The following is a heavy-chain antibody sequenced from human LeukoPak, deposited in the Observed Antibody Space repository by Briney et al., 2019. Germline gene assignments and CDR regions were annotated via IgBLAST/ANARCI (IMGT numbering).Heavy chain of an antibody. CDR3: VRPGAAAGTLKFDY. CDR1: GFTFSSYW. Sequence: TGGSLRLSCAASGFTFSSYWMHWVRQVPGKGPVWVSRINSDGSSTNYADSVKGRFTISRDNAKNTLYLQMNSLRAEDTALYYCVRPGAAAGTLKFDYWGQGTLVTVSS. CDR2: INSDGSST. D-gene: IGHD6-13*01. V-gene: IGHV3-74*01. J-gene: IGHJ4*02.